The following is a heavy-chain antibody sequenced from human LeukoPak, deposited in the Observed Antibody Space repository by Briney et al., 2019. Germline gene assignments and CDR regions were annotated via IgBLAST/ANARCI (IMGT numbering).Heavy chain of an antibody. CDR1: GFTFSSYA. V-gene: IGHV3-23*01. D-gene: IGHD6-13*01. Sequence: PGGSLRLSCAASGFTFSSYAMSWVRQAPGKGLEWVSAISGSGGSTYYADSVKGRFTISRDNSKNTLYLQMNSLRAEDTAVYYCAKGTLYQQLALEVAAFDIWGQGTMVTVSS. J-gene: IGHJ3*02. CDR2: ISGSGGST. CDR3: AKGTLYQQLALEVAAFDI.